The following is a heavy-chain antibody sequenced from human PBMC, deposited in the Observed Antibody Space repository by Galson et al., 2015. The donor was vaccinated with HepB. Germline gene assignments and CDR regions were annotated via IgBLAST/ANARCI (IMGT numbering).Heavy chain of an antibody. D-gene: IGHD3-10*01. Sequence: SLRLSCAASGFNFSSYTMHWVRQAPGKGLEWVAFISYDGSNQYYADSVKGQFTISRDNSKNTLYLQMHSLRAEDTAVYYCARDQFGSGSYYNARFDYWGQGTLVTVSS. CDR2: ISYDGSNQ. CDR1: GFNFSSYT. CDR3: ARDQFGSGSYYNARFDY. J-gene: IGHJ4*02. V-gene: IGHV3-30*04.